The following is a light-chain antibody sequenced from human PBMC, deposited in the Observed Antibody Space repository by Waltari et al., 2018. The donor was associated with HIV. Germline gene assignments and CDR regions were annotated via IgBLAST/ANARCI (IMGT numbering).Light chain of an antibody. V-gene: IGLV3-19*01. CDR2: GTD. CDR1: SLRNYY. CDR3: NSRDNNGHHLV. Sequence: SSELTQDPAVSVALGQAVRITCQGNSLRNYYASWYQQKPGQATLLVVYGTDKRPSGIPDRFSGSSSGNTASLTITGAQAEDEADYYCNSRDNNGHHLVFAPGTTVTVL. J-gene: IGLJ1*01.